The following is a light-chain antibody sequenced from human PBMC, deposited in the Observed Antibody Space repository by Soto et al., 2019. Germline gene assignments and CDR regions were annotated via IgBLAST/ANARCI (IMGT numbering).Light chain of an antibody. CDR2: DAS. Sequence: EIVMTQSPATLSVSRGERVTLSCRASQSAISNLAWYQQKPGQTPRLLIYDASTRATDIPARFSGSGSGTDFTLTISSLLSEDFAVYYCHQYYKWPLTFGGGTKVDIK. V-gene: IGKV3-15*01. CDR3: HQYYKWPLT. CDR1: QSAISN. J-gene: IGKJ4*01.